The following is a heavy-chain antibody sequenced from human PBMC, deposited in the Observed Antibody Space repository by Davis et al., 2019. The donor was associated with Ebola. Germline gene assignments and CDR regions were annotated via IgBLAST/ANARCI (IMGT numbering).Heavy chain of an antibody. J-gene: IGHJ6*04. CDR2: ISSDSDYI. V-gene: IGHV3-21*04. CDR1: GFTFSTYS. D-gene: IGHD3-3*01. CDR3: AKSGLSFGVVKYHYGMDV. Sequence: LKISCAASGFTFSTYSMSWVRQAPGKGLEWVSSISSDSDYIYYADSAKGRFTISRDNAKNSLYLQMNSLRAEDTAVYYCAKSGLSFGVVKYHYGMDVWGKGTTVTVSS.